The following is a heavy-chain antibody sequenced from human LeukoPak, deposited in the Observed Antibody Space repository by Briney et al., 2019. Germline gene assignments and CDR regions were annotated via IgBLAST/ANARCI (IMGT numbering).Heavy chain of an antibody. J-gene: IGHJ4*02. CDR1: GGTFSSYA. D-gene: IGHD3-22*01. Sequence: SVKVSCNASGGTFSSYAISWVRQAPGQGLEWMGRIIPILGIANYAQKFQGRVTITADKSTSTAYMELSSLRSEDTAVYYCAITYYYDSSGYPLDYWGQGTLVTVSS. CDR2: IIPILGIA. V-gene: IGHV1-69*04. CDR3: AITYYYDSSGYPLDY.